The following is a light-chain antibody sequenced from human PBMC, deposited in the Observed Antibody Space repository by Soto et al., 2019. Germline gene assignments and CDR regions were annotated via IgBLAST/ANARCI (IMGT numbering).Light chain of an antibody. CDR2: QAS. CDR1: QSVSGW. V-gene: IGKV1-5*03. J-gene: IGKJ2*01. CDR3: QHYNDYSYT. Sequence: DIQMIESASSVSLAVGHRVAKNCRASQSVSGWLAWYQQKPGKAPKLLIYQASTLEDGVPSRFSGSGSGTEFTLTISSLQPDDSATYYCQHYNDYSYTFGPGTKVDIK.